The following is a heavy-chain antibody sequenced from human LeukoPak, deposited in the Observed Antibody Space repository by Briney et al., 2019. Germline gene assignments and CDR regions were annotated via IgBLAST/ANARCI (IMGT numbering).Heavy chain of an antibody. CDR2: ISYDGSNK. CDR3: ARENDYGDYSRYFDY. D-gene: IGHD4-17*01. CDR1: GFTFSSYA. Sequence: SGGSLRLSCAASGFTFSSYAMHWVRQAPGKGLEWVALISYDGSNKYYADSVKGRFTISRDKSKNTLYLQMNSLRAEDTAVYYCARENDYGDYSRYFDYWGQGTLVTVSS. J-gene: IGHJ4*02. V-gene: IGHV3-30*04.